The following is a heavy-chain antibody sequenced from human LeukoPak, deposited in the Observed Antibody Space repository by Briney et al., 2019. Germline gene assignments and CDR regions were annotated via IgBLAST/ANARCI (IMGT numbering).Heavy chain of an antibody. J-gene: IGHJ3*02. D-gene: IGHD6-19*01. V-gene: IGHV4-31*03. CDR2: IYYSGST. CDR1: GGSISSGGYY. CDR3: ATPPRYSSGWYAGLGAFDI. Sequence: PSQTLSLTCTVSGGSISSGGYYWSWIRQHPGKGLEWIGYIYYSGSTYYNPSLKSRVTISVDTSKNQFSLKLSSVTAADTAVYYCATPPRYSSGWYAGLGAFDIWGQGTMVTVSS.